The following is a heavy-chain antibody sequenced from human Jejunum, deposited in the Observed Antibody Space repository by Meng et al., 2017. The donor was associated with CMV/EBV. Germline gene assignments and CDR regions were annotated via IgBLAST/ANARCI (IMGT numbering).Heavy chain of an antibody. Sequence: ASGFRFTNDWMTWVRQAPGKGLEWVANINQDGRVKYYGDSVKGRFTASRDNAKNLLYLEMNSLRAEDTAVYYCARIGYTSSSEDFWGQGTRVTVSS. CDR1: GFRFTNDW. V-gene: IGHV3-7*01. J-gene: IGHJ4*02. CDR3: ARIGYTSSSEDF. D-gene: IGHD6-6*01. CDR2: INQDGRVK.